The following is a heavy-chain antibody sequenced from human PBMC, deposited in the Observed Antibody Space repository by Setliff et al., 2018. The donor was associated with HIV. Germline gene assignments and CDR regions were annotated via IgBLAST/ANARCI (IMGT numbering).Heavy chain of an antibody. Sequence: ASVKVSCKTSGYTFTEYTLHWVRQAPGQGPEWMGWINPGNGNTKYSQKFKNRVTISRDISANLAFMELTSLRFDDTALYFCASPTAIPHWGQGTLVTVSS. CDR2: INPGNGNT. J-gene: IGHJ4*02. V-gene: IGHV1-3*01. CDR1: GYTFTEYT. D-gene: IGHD2-21*02. CDR3: ASPTAIPH.